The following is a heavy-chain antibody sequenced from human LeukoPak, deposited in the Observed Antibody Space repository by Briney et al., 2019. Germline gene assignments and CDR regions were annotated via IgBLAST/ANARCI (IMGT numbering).Heavy chain of an antibody. D-gene: IGHD6-13*01. Sequence: ASVKVSCKASGGAFNTFAIHWVRQAPGQGLEWMGRIIPILRQSNSAQKFQGTVSITADAFTNTAYMELSSLRSEDTAVYYCARDLAAAGRPLDYWGQGTLVTVSS. CDR3: ARDLAAAGRPLDY. J-gene: IGHJ4*02. CDR1: GGAFNTFA. CDR2: IIPILRQS. V-gene: IGHV1-69*11.